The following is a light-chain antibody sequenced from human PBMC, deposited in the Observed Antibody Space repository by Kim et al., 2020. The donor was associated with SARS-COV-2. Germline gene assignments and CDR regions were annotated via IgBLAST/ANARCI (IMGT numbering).Light chain of an antibody. CDR2: AAS. J-gene: IGKJ1*01. Sequence: ASVGDRVTITCRASQDINIYLAWFQQKPGEVLKRLIYAASSLQHGVPSRFSGSGSGTEFSLTISSLQPEDFGTYYCLQHNTYPRTFGQGTKVDIK. CDR1: QDINIY. CDR3: LQHNTYPRT. V-gene: IGKV1-17*03.